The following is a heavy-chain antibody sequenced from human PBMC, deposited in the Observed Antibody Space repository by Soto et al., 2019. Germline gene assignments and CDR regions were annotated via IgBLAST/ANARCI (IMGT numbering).Heavy chain of an antibody. CDR1: GGSISSSSHY. V-gene: IGHV4-39*01. CDR3: ARRSGTMVRGVKDV. J-gene: IGHJ6*02. D-gene: IGHD3-10*01. CDR2: IYYSGST. Sequence: PSETLSLTCTVSGGSISSSSHYWGWIRQPPGKGLEWIGSIYYSGSTYHNLSLKSRVTISVDTSKNQFSLKLSSVTAADTAVYYCARRSGTMVRGVKDVWGQGTTVTVSS.